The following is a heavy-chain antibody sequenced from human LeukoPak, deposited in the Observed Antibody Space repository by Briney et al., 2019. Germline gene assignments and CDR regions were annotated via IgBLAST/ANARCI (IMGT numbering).Heavy chain of an antibody. Sequence: SETLSLTCAVYGGSFSGYYWSWIRQPPGKGLEWIGEINHSGSTNYNPSLVSRVTIAVVPSKSQFSLKLTSVTAADTAMYYCARRRFLEWFYYCFAYWGQGALVTVSS. CDR2: INHSGST. D-gene: IGHD3-3*01. V-gene: IGHV4-34*01. CDR3: ARRRFLEWFYYCFAY. J-gene: IGHJ4*02. CDR1: GGSFSGYY.